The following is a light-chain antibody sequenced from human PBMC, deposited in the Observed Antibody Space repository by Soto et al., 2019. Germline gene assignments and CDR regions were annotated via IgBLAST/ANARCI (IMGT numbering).Light chain of an antibody. CDR2: DVT. CDR3: SSHAGTYPGV. CDR1: SSDVGGYNF. V-gene: IGLV2-11*01. J-gene: IGLJ3*02. Sequence: QSALTQPRSVSGFPGQSVTISCTGTSSDVGGYNFVSWYQQLPGKAPKLMIYDVTKRPSGVPDRFSGSKSGNTASLTISGLQAEDEADYYCSSHAGTYPGVFGGGTKLTVL.